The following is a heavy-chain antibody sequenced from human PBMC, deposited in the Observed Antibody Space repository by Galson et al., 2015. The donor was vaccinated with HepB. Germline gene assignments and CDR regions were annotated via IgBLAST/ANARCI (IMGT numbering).Heavy chain of an antibody. CDR2: IAATGEI. CDR3: ARGRPGDRSGYCDF. CDR1: GFNFNNYD. J-gene: IGHJ4*02. Sequence: SLRLSCAASGFNFNNYDMHWVRLDPGKGLDWVSAIAATGEIFYSGSVKGRFTISRDNAKRSLYLHMDSLRVADTATYYCARGRPGDRSGYCDFWGQGSLVTVSS. D-gene: IGHD1-14*01. V-gene: IGHV3-13*01.